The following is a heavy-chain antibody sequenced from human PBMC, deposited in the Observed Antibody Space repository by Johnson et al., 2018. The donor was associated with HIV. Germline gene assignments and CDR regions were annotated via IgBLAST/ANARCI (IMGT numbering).Heavy chain of an antibody. Sequence: QVQLVESGGGVVQPGRSLRLSCAASGFTFSSYAMHWVRQAPGKGLEWVAVISYDGSNKYYADSVKGRFTISRDNSKNTLYLQMNSLRAEDTAVYYCARGRAGAFDIWGQGTVVTVSS. CDR3: ARGRAGAFDI. V-gene: IGHV3-30-3*01. CDR1: GFTFSSYA. CDR2: ISYDGSNK. D-gene: IGHD6-19*01. J-gene: IGHJ3*02.